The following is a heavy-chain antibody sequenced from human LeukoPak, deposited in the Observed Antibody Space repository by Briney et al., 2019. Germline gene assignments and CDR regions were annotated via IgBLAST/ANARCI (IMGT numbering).Heavy chain of an antibody. Sequence: GGSLRLSCAASGLTFSGSAMSWVRQAPGKGLEWVSLISGSGNSTFYADSVKARFTISRDNSKNTLYLQMSSLRADDTAVYYCAKSVIVVVPAAIFDYWGQGTLVTVSS. CDR2: ISGSGNST. CDR3: AKSVIVVVPAAIFDY. J-gene: IGHJ4*02. CDR1: GLTFSGSA. D-gene: IGHD2-2*01. V-gene: IGHV3-23*01.